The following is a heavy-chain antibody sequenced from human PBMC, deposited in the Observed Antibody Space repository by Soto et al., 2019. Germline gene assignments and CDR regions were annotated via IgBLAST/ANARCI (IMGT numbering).Heavy chain of an antibody. CDR3: ARHNSITGKDYYYYYYMDV. V-gene: IGHV4-59*08. J-gene: IGHJ6*03. CDR1: GGSISSYY. D-gene: IGHD1-20*01. CDR2: IYYSGST. Sequence: SETLSLTCTVSGGSISSYYWSWIRQPPGKGLEWIGYIYYSGSTNYNPSLKSRVTISVDTSKNQFSLKLSSATAADTAVYYCARHNSITGKDYYYYYYMDVWGKGTTVTVSS.